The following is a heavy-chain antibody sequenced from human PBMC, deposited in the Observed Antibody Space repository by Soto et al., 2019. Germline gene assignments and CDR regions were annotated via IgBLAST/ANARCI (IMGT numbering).Heavy chain of an antibody. J-gene: IGHJ5*02. Sequence: QVQLVQSGGEVKKPGASVKVSCKASGYIFSKYAIHWVRQVPGHKLEWMGWLNVGTGNTKYSQKFQGRVTITRDTSATPAYMELHSLTSEDTAVYYCARESRDFFLWFDPWGQGTLVTVSS. V-gene: IGHV1-3*01. CDR2: LNVGTGNT. CDR3: ARESRDFFLWFDP. CDR1: GYIFSKYA.